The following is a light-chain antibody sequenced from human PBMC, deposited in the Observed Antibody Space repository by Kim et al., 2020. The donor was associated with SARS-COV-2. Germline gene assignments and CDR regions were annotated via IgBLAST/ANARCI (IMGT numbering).Light chain of an antibody. CDR1: QSISSW. Sequence: DIQMTQSPSTLSASVGDRVTITCWASQSISSWLAWYQQKPGKAPKLLIYDASSLESGVPSRFSGSGSGTEFTLTISSLQPDDFATYYCQQYNSYLVTFGQGTKVEIK. CDR3: QQYNSYLVT. V-gene: IGKV1-5*01. J-gene: IGKJ1*01. CDR2: DAS.